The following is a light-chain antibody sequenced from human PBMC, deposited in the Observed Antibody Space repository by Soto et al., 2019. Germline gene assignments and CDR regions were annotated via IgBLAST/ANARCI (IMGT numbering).Light chain of an antibody. J-gene: IGKJ2*01. V-gene: IGKV3-15*01. CDR2: GAS. CDR1: QSVSNN. CDR3: QQYDNWPYT. Sequence: ILMTHSPATLSVSPGERATLSCRASQSVSNNLAWYQQKPGQAPRRLIYGASTRATAIPARFSGSGSGTEFTLTISSLQSEDFAVYFCQQYDNWPYTFGQGTKV.